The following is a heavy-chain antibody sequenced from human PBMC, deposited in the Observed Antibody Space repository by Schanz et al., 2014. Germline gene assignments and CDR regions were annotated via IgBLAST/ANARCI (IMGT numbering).Heavy chain of an antibody. CDR1: GFTVRTFA. V-gene: IGHV3-23*01. D-gene: IGHD6-19*01. Sequence: EVQVLESGEGLVEAGGSLRLSCAASGFTVRTFAMDWVRQAPGRGLEWVSGITRQGTTYYADFVKGRFSISRDLSSNTLYLQMNSLRADDSAIYYCAKDHPSSGWPAFDVWGQGTQVTVSS. CDR2: ITRQGTT. CDR3: AKDHPSSGWPAFDV. J-gene: IGHJ4*02.